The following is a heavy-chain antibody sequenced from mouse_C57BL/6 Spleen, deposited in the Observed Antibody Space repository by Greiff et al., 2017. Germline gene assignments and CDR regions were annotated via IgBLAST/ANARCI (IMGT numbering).Heavy chain of an antibody. CDR1: GYSFTGYF. Sequence: VQLKESGPELVKPGDSVKISCKASGYSFTGYFMNWVMQSHGKSLEWIGRINPYNGDTFYNQKFKGKATLTVDKSSSTAHMELRSLTSEDSAVYYCARREGWYFDVWGTGTTVTVSS. CDR3: ARREGWYFDV. V-gene: IGHV1-20*01. J-gene: IGHJ1*03. CDR2: INPYNGDT.